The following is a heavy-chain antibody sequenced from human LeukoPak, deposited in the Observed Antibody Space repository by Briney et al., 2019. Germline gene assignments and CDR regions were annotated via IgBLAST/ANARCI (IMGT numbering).Heavy chain of an antibody. CDR1: GYSFTTYW. J-gene: IGHJ4*02. CDR2: IDPSDSYT. D-gene: IGHD6-19*01. Sequence: GESLKISCKGSGYSFTTYWISWVRQMPGKGLEWMGRIDPSDSYTKYSPSFQGHVTISADKSISTAYLQWSSLKASGTAMYYCARRDRSGWYDFDYWGQGTLVTVSS. CDR3: ARRDRSGWYDFDY. V-gene: IGHV5-10-1*01.